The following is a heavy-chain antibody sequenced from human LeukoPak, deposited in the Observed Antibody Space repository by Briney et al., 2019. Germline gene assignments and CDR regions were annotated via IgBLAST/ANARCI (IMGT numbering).Heavy chain of an antibody. CDR2: MYYSGST. J-gene: IGHJ5*02. D-gene: IGHD3-22*01. Sequence: MTSQTLSLTCTVSGGSISSGDYYWSWIRRPPGKGLEWIAYMYYSGSTYYNPSLKSRVTMSADTSKNQLSLKLSSVTAADTAVYYCARPYYYDSRIDPWGQGILVTVSS. CDR1: GGSISSGDYY. V-gene: IGHV4-30-4*01. CDR3: ARPYYYDSRIDP.